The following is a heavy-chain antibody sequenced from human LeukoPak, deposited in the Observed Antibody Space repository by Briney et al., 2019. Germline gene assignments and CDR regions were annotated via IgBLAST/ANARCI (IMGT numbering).Heavy chain of an antibody. CDR1: GGTFSSYA. CDR3: AISYYYDSSGYLVDY. Sequence: GASVKVSCKASGGTFSSYAISWVRQAPGQGPEWMGRIIPIFGTANYAQKFQGRVTITTDESTSTAYMELSSLRSEDTAVYYCAISYYYDSSGYLVDYWGQGTLVTVSS. V-gene: IGHV1-69*05. CDR2: IIPIFGTA. J-gene: IGHJ4*02. D-gene: IGHD3-22*01.